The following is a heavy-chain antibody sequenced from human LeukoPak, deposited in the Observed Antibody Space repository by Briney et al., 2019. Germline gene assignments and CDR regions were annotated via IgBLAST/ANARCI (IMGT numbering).Heavy chain of an antibody. CDR1: GGSISSYY. Sequence: SETLSLTCTVSGGSISSYYWSWIRQPPGKGLEWIGYIYYSGSTNYNPSLKSRVTISVDTSKNQFSLKLSSVTAADTAVYYCASFFWSGYPPRYFDLWGRGTLVTVSS. CDR3: ASFFWSGYPPRYFDL. J-gene: IGHJ2*01. CDR2: IYYSGST. V-gene: IGHV4-59*01. D-gene: IGHD3-3*01.